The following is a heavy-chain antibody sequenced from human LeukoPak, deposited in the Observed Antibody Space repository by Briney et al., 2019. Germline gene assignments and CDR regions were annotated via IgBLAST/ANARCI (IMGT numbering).Heavy chain of an antibody. CDR1: GGSISSYY. CDR2: IYYSGNT. CDR3: ARGEVVAATNY. D-gene: IGHD2-15*01. J-gene: IGHJ4*02. Sequence: SETLSLTCTVSGGSISSYYWSWIRQPPGKGLEWIGYIYYSGNTNYNPSLKSRVTISVDTSKNQFSLKLSSVTAADTAVYYCARGEVVAATNYWGQGTLVTVSS. V-gene: IGHV4-59*08.